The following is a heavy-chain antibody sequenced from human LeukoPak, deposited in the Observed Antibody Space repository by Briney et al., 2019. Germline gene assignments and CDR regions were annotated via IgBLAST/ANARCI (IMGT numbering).Heavy chain of an antibody. CDR1: AGSISSYY. CDR3: ARSTARIAVAGTLADAFDI. J-gene: IGHJ3*02. CDR2: IYTSGST. D-gene: IGHD6-19*01. Sequence: SETLSLTCTVSAGSISSYYWSWIRQPAGKGLEWIGRIYTSGSTNYNPSLKSRVTISVDKSKSQFSLKLSSVTAADTAVYYCARSTARIAVAGTLADAFDIWGQGTMVTVSS. V-gene: IGHV4-4*07.